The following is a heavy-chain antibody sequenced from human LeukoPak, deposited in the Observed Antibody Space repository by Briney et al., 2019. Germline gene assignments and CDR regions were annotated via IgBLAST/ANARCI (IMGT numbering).Heavy chain of an antibody. V-gene: IGHV4-59*01. CDR2: IYYSGST. J-gene: IGHJ4*02. CDR3: ARGADGSGYYSIFYFDY. CDR1: GGPISSYY. Sequence: PSETLSLTCSVSGGPISSYYWNWIRQPPGKGLEWIGYIYYSGSTNYNPSLKSRVTISVDTSKNQFSLKLSSVTAADTAVYYCARGADGSGYYSIFYFDYWGQGTLVTVSS. D-gene: IGHD3-22*01.